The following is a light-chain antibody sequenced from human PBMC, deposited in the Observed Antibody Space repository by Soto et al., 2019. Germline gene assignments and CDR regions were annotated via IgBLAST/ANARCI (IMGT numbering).Light chain of an antibody. J-gene: IGKJ5*01. Sequence: IVMTQSPATLSVSPGERATLSCRASQSVSSNLAWYQQKPGQAPRLLIYGASTRATGIPARFSGSGSGTEFTLTISSLQSEDFATYYCQQYYSYPITFGQGTRLEIK. CDR1: QSVSSN. CDR3: QQYYSYPIT. CDR2: GAS. V-gene: IGKV3-15*01.